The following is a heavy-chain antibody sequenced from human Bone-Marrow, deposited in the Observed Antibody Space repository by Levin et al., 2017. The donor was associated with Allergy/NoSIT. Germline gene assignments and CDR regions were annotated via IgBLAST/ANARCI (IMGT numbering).Heavy chain of an antibody. CDR1: GYTFTGYY. V-gene: IGHV1-2*02. D-gene: IGHD2-2*01. CDR2: INPNDGVT. CDR3: ATPRSPTATWGYYYGMGV. Sequence: ASVKVSCRASGYTFTGYYMHWVRQAPGQGLEWMGRINPNDGVTDHAQKFQGRVTMTSDTSISTVYMEVSSLTSDDTAVYYCATPRSPTATWGYYYGMGVWGQGTTVIVSS. J-gene: IGHJ6*02.